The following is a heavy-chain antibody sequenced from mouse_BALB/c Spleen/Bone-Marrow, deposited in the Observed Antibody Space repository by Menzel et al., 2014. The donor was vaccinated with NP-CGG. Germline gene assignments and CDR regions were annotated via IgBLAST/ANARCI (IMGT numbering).Heavy chain of an antibody. Sequence: VQLQQSGAELVKPGASVKLSCTASGFNIKDTYMHWVKQRPEQGLEWIGRIDPANGNTKYDPKFQGKATITADTSSNAAYLQLSSLTSEDTAVYYCASYYYGRYFDFWGAGTTVTVSS. CDR1: GFNIKDTY. CDR2: IDPANGNT. CDR3: ASYYYGRYFDF. J-gene: IGHJ1*01. D-gene: IGHD1-1*01. V-gene: IGHV14-3*02.